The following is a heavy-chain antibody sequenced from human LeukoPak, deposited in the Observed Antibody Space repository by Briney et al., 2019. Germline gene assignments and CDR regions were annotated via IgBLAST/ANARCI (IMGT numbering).Heavy chain of an antibody. J-gene: IGHJ6*03. Sequence: VKPSETLSLTCSVSGGPISSSGYYWNWIRQPPGKGLEWVGSIYYSGTTYYNSSLKSRVTISEDTSKNRFSLMLTSVTAADTAVYYCARQVSDYFYYYIDVWGEGTTVIVSS. V-gene: IGHV4-39*01. CDR3: ARQVSDYFYYYIDV. CDR1: GGPISSSGYY. CDR2: IYYSGTT.